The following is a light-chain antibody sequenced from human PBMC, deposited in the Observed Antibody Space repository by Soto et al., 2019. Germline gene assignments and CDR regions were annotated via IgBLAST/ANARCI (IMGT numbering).Light chain of an antibody. CDR3: QPYGSSPPVT. V-gene: IGKV3D-20*01. J-gene: IGKJ5*01. CDR2: DAS. Sequence: IVLTQAPATLALSPGAHATLSCGASLSVSSSYLAWYQQKPGLAPRLLIYDASSRATGIPDRFSGSGSGTDFTLTISRLEPEDFAVYYCQPYGSSPPVTFAQGTRLEIK. CDR1: LSVSSSY.